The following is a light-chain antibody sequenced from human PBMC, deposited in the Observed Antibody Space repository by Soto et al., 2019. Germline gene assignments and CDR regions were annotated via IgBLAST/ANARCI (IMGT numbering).Light chain of an antibody. J-gene: IGLJ2*01. CDR3: SSYTSSNPLV. CDR2: EVY. Sequence: QSALTQPASVSGSPGQSLTISCTGTSSDVGAYNYVSWYQRHPGKAPKLIIYEVYNLPSVVSHHFSGSKSGNTASLTISGRQAEDEADYYCSSYTSSNPLVFGGGTKVTVL. CDR1: SSDVGAYNY. V-gene: IGLV2-14*01.